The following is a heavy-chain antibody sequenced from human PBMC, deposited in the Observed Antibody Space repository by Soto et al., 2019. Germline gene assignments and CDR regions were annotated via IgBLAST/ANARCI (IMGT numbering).Heavy chain of an antibody. D-gene: IGHD6-13*01. CDR1: GSSITMTNY. J-gene: IGHJ4*02. Sequence: SETLSLTCAVSGSSITMTNYWGWIRQPPGKGLEWIGSIHHSGSVFESGSTHYNPSFKSRVTISADTSKNQFSLKLTSVTAAETAVEYCARNSSSSYFDYWGQGTLVTVSS. CDR3: ARNSSSSYFDY. V-gene: IGHV4-38-2*01. CDR2: IHHSGSVFESGST.